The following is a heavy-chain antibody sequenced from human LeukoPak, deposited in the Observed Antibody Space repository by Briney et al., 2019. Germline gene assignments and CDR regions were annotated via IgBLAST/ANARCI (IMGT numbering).Heavy chain of an antibody. J-gene: IGHJ4*02. V-gene: IGHV1-2*06. CDR2: INPNSGGT. CDR1: GYTFTGYY. Sequence: ASVKVSCKASGYTFTGYYMHWVRQAPGHGLEWMGRINPNSGGTNYAQKFQGRVTMTRDTSISTAYMELSRLRSDDTAVYYCARDRRQWDDYYDSSGYSPSDYWGQGTLVTVSS. D-gene: IGHD3-22*01. CDR3: ARDRRQWDDYYDSSGYSPSDY.